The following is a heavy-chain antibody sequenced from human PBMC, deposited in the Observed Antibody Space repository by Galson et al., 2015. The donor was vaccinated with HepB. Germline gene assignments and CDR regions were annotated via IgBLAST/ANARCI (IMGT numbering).Heavy chain of an antibody. Sequence: SVKVSCKASGYTFTSYAMNWVRQAPGQGLEWMGWINTNTGNPTYAQGFTGRFVFSMDTSVSTAYLQISSLKAEDTAVYYCAREPWEQWLPPFDYWGQGTLVTVSS. D-gene: IGHD6-19*01. CDR3: AREPWEQWLPPFDY. J-gene: IGHJ4*02. V-gene: IGHV7-4-1*02. CDR1: GYTFTSYA. CDR2: INTNTGNP.